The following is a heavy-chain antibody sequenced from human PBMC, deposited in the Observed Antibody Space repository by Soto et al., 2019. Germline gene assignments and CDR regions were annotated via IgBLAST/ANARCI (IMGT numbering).Heavy chain of an antibody. D-gene: IGHD2-2*01. V-gene: IGHV1-2*04. CDR3: ARDTSTLNIVVGYYFDY. CDR2: INPNSGGT. J-gene: IGHJ4*02. CDR1: GYTFTGYY. Sequence: ASVKVSCKASGYTFTGYYMHWVRQAPGQGLEWMGWINPNSGGTNYAQKFQGWVTMTRDTPISTAYMELSRLRSDDTAVYYCARDTSTLNIVVGYYFDYWGQGTLVTVSS.